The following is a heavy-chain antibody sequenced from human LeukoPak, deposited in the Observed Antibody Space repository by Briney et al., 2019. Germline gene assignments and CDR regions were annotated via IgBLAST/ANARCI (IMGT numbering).Heavy chain of an antibody. D-gene: IGHD3-10*01. V-gene: IGHV4-34*01. J-gene: IGHJ4*02. CDR3: ASVLGELEDY. Sequence: SETLSLTCGVYGGSLSGYYWSWIRQPPGKGLEWIGEINHSGSTYYNPSLKSRVTISVDTSKNQFSLKLSSVTAADTAVYYCASVLGELEDYWGQGTLVTVSS. CDR1: GGSLSGYY. CDR2: INHSGST.